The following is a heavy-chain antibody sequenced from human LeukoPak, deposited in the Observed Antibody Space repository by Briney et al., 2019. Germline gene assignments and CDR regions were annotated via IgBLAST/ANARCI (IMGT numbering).Heavy chain of an antibody. Sequence: ASVKVSCKASGYTFTSYDINWVRQATGRGLEWMGWMNPNSGNTGYAQKFQGRVTITRNTSISTAYMELSSLRSEDTAVYYCARGPRGSSGWYADYWGQGTLVTVSS. D-gene: IGHD6-19*01. J-gene: IGHJ4*02. CDR1: GYTFTSYD. CDR3: ARGPRGSSGWYADY. V-gene: IGHV1-8*03. CDR2: MNPNSGNT.